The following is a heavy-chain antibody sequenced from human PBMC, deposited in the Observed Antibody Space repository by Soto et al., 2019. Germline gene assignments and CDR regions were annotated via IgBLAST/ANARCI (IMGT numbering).Heavy chain of an antibody. V-gene: IGHV1-2*02. D-gene: IGHD6-19*01. CDR1: GYTFTGYY. CDR2: VNPNSGGT. CDR3: AREQQWLVPGMDV. J-gene: IGHJ6*02. Sequence: ASVKVSCKAPGYTFTGYYMHWVRQAPGQGLEWMGWVNPNSGGTNYAQKFQGRVTMTRDTSISTAYMELSRLRSDDTAVYYCAREQQWLVPGMDVWGQGTTVTV.